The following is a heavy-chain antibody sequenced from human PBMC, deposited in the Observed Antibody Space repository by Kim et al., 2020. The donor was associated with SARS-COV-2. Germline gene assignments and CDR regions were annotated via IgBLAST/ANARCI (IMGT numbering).Heavy chain of an antibody. CDR3: SRTLDYDMLTCYYPLNWFHP. Sequence: SETLSLTCTVSGGSISSYYWSWIRQPPGKGLEWIGYIYYSGSTNYNPSLKSRVTISVDTSKNQFSLKLSSVTAADTAVYYCSRTLDYDMLTCYYPLNWFHPWGQGTLVTVSS. CDR2: IYYSGST. D-gene: IGHD3-9*01. J-gene: IGHJ5*02. CDR1: GGSISSYY. V-gene: IGHV4-59*01.